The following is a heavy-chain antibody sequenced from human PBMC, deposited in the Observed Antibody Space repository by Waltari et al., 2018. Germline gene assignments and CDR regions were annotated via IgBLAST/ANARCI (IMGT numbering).Heavy chain of an antibody. CDR3: ARGGYGGSGSYFPDY. CDR1: GATFSSSA. CDR2: IIPILGIA. Sequence: QVQLVQSGAEVKKPGSSVKVSCKASGATFSSSAISWVRPAPGQGLEWMGGIIPILGIANYAQKFQGRVTITADKSTSTAYMELSSLRSEDTAVYYCARGGYGGSGSYFPDYWGQGTLVTVSS. V-gene: IGHV1-69*10. D-gene: IGHD3-10*01. J-gene: IGHJ4*02.